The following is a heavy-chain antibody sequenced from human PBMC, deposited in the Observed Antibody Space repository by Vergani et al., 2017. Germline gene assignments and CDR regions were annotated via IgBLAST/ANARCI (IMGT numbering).Heavy chain of an antibody. CDR1: GFTFSDYY. J-gene: IGHJ6*03. CDR3: ASQVKISYYYYLDI. V-gene: IGHV3-11*01. Sequence: QVQLVEYGGGLVKPGGSLRLSCAASGFTFSDYYMSWIRQAPGKGLEWVSHISSSGSSIYYADSVKGRFTISRDSARNSLYLQMNSLRAEDTAVYYCASQVKISYYYYLDIWDKGTTVTVSS. D-gene: IGHD2-21*01. CDR2: ISSSGSSI.